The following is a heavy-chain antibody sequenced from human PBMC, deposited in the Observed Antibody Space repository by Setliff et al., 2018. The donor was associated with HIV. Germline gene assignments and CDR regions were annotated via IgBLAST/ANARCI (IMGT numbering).Heavy chain of an antibody. CDR3: STTAGNSYGSFDY. CDR1: GFTFSNAW. Sequence: GGSLRLSCGASGFTFSNAWMTWVRQGPGKGLEWVGRIRSKIDGGTTDYAAPVKGRFSISRDDSKNTLYLHINSLRIEDTGVYYCSTTAGNSYGSFDYWGQGTLVTVSS. D-gene: IGHD5-18*01. CDR2: IRSKIDGGTT. V-gene: IGHV3-15*01. J-gene: IGHJ4*02.